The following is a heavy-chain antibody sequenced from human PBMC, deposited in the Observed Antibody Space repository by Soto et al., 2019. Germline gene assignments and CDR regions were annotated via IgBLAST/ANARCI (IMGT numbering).Heavy chain of an antibody. V-gene: IGHV1-3*01. D-gene: IGHD1-26*01. J-gene: IGHJ4*02. CDR2: INGGDGGR. CDR3: ARAPPYSGASPRTYSLDY. CDR1: GYTFRRYA. Sequence: QVVLLQSGAEMKKPGASLNISCKASGYTFRRYAINWVRQVPGQRLEWMGWINGGDGGRIYSQKFQGRVTIVRDTSTDTAYMELSGLRAEDTALYYCARAPPYSGASPRTYSLDYWGQGSLITVSS.